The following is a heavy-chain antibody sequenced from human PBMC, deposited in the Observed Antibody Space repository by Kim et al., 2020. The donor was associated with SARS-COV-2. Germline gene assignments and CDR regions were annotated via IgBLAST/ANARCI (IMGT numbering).Heavy chain of an antibody. CDR3: ARREGASWFDP. J-gene: IGHJ5*02. D-gene: IGHD1-26*01. V-gene: IGHV5-51*01. Sequence: TGYSPSFQGQVTISAHKSISTAYLQWSSLKASDTAMYYCARREGASWFDPWGQGTLVTVSS. CDR2: T.